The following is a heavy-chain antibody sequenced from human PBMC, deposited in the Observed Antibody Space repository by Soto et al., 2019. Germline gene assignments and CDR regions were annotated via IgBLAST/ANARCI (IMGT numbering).Heavy chain of an antibody. CDR1: GYTFTSYG. V-gene: IGHV1-18*01. Sequence: QVQLVQSGAEVKKPGASVKVSCKASGYTFTSYGISWVRQAPGQGLEWMGWISAYNGNTNYAQKLQGRVTMTTDTGLRGREGIGATKGTPNNDRNFRGEATRPTATPRTTASRGWRGRRFADTAWYYFASGGDGAYWGQGPWSPSPQ. D-gene: IGHD3-16*01. J-gene: IGHJ4*02. CDR2: ISAYNGNT. CDR3: GEATRPTATPRTTASRGWRGRRFADTAWYYFASGGDGAY.